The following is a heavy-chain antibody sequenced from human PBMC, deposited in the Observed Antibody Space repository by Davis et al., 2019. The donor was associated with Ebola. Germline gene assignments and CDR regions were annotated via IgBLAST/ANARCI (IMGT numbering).Heavy chain of an antibody. CDR1: GGTFSSYA. J-gene: IGHJ4*02. D-gene: IGHD3-16*02. CDR2: MNPNSGNT. CDR3: AREMTQYRYGSVLD. V-gene: IGHV1-8*02. Sequence: ASVKVSCKASGGTFSSYAISWVRQATGQGLEWMGWMNPNSGNTGYAQKFQGRVTKTRNTSISTAYLKLSSLSSEDTAVYYCAREMTQYRYGSVLDWGQGTLVTVSS.